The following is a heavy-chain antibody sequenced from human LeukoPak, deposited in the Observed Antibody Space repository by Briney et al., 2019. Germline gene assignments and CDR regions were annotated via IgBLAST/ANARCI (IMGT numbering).Heavy chain of an antibody. D-gene: IGHD3-10*01. Sequence: GGSLRLSCAAAGFIFSTYGMHWVRQAPGKVLGWVEVIRYDGSNRNYADSEKGRSTISSDTSKNTVYLRMHSLRGEHTGVYYCARERGSGSHYSIAMWGQGRMVSVSS. CDR3: ARERGSGSHYSIAM. CDR1: GFIFSTYG. J-gene: IGHJ3*02. V-gene: IGHV3-33*01. CDR2: IRYDGSNR.